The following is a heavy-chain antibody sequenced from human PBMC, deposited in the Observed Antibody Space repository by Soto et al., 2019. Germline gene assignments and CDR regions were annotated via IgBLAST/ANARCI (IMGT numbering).Heavy chain of an antibody. Sequence: SETLSLTCTVSGGSISSSSYYWGWIRQPPGKGLEWIGSIYYSGSTYYNPSLKSRVTISVDTSKNEFSLKLSPVTAADTAVYYCARQREVLRELDAFDIWGQGTMVTVSS. J-gene: IGHJ3*02. V-gene: IGHV4-39*01. D-gene: IGHD1-26*01. CDR3: ARQREVLRELDAFDI. CDR1: GGSISSSSYY. CDR2: IYYSGST.